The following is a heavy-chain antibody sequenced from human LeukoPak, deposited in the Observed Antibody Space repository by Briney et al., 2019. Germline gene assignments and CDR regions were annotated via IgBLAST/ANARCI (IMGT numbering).Heavy chain of an antibody. CDR2: INHSGST. D-gene: IGHD2-21*02. Sequence: SETLSLTCAVYGGSFSGYYWSWIRQPPGKGLEWIGEINHSGSTYYNPSLKSRVTISVDTSKNQFSLKLSSVTAADTAVYYCASAIVVVTAIVDYWGQGTLVTVSS. CDR3: ASAIVVVTAIVDY. V-gene: IGHV4-34*01. J-gene: IGHJ4*02. CDR1: GGSFSGYY.